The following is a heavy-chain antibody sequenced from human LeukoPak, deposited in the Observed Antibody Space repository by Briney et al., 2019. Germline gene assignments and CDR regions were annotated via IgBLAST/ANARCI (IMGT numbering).Heavy chain of an antibody. CDR2: ISWYSGSI. V-gene: IGHV3-9*01. J-gene: IGHJ6*02. CDR1: GFTFDDYA. CDR3: AKELAAAGFSYYYYGMDV. Sequence: TGGSLRLSCAASGFTFDDYAMLGVRQAPGKGLVWVSGISWYSGSIGYADPGKGRFTISRDNAKNSLYMQMNSLRAEDTALYYCAKELAAAGFSYYYYGMDVWGQGTTVTVSS. D-gene: IGHD6-13*01.